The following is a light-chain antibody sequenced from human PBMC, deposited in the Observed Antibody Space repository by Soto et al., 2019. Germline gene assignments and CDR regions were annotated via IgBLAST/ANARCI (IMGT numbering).Light chain of an antibody. Sequence: EIVLTQSPGTLSLSPGETATLSCRASQRVYSSYLAWYQQKPGQAPRLLIYAASNRATGIPDRFSGSGSGTDFTLTISRLEPEDFAVYLCQQYARAPTFGQGSKVEIK. J-gene: IGKJ1*01. CDR3: QQYARAPT. V-gene: IGKV3-20*01. CDR2: AAS. CDR1: QRVYSSY.